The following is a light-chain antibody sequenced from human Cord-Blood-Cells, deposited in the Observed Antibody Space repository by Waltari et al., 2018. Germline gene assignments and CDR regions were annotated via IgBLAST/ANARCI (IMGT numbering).Light chain of an antibody. CDR2: KAS. CDR3: QQYNSYPYS. CDR1: QSISSW. V-gene: IGKV1-5*03. Sequence: DIQMTQTPSTLSASVGDRVTITCRASQSISSWLAWYQQKPGKAPKLLIYKASSLESGVPSRFSGSGSGTEFTLTISSLQPDDFATYYCQQYNSYPYSFGQGTKLEIK. J-gene: IGKJ2*03.